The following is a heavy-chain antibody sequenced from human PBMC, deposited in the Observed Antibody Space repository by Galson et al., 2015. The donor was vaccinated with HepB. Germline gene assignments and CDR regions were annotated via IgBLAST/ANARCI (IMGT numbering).Heavy chain of an antibody. J-gene: IGHJ6*03. CDR1: GFTSRSYA. CDR3: VKDGSSSWYGYYYYYMDV. D-gene: IGHD6-13*01. V-gene: IGHV3-64D*06. CDR2: ISSNGGST. Sequence: SLRLSCAASGFTSRSYALHWVRQAPGKGLEYVSAISSNGGSTYYADSVKGRFTISRDNSKNTLYLQMSSLRAEDTAVYYCVKDGSSSWYGYYYYYMDVWGKGTTVTVSS.